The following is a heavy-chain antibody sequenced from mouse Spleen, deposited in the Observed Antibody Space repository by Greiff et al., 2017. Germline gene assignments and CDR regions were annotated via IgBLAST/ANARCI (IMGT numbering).Heavy chain of an antibody. CDR2: IDSENGDT. CDR3: NLGSSSWYFDV. J-gene: IGHJ1*01. D-gene: IGHD1-1*01. CDR1: GFNIKDYY. V-gene: IGHV14-4*02. Sequence: EVQLVESGAELVRSGASVKLSCTASGFNIKDYYMHWVKQRPEQGLEWIGWIDSENGDTEYAPKFQGKATMTADTSSNTAYLQLSSLTSEDTAVYYCNLGSSSWYFDVWGAGTTVTVSS.